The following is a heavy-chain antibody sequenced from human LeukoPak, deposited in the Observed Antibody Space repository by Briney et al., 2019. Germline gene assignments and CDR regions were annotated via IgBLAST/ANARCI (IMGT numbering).Heavy chain of an antibody. CDR2: IYYSGST. CDR3: ARGRRYYDSSGYYQKYYFDY. J-gene: IGHJ4*02. D-gene: IGHD3-22*01. V-gene: IGHV4-59*01. Sequence: PSETLSLTCTVSGGSISSYYWSWIRQPPGKGLEWIGYIYYSGSTNYNPSLKSRVTISVDTSKNQFSLKLSSVTAADTAVYYCARGRRYYDSSGYYQKYYFDYWGQGTLVTVSS. CDR1: GGSISSYY.